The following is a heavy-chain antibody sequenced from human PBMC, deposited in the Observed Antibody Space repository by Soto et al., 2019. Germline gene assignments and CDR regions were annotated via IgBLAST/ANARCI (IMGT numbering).Heavy chain of an antibody. D-gene: IGHD1-26*01. Sequence: PGGSLRLSCAASGFTFDDYAMHWVRQAPGKGLEWVSLISWDGGSTYYADSVKGRFTISRDNSKNSLYLQMNSLRAEDTALYYCAKYGLLGYSGSYLAFDIWGQGTMVTVSS. J-gene: IGHJ3*02. CDR1: GFTFDDYA. V-gene: IGHV3-43D*04. CDR2: ISWDGGST. CDR3: AKYGLLGYSGSYLAFDI.